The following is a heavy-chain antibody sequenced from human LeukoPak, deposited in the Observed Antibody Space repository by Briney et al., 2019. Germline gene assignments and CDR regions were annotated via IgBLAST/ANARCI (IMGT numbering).Heavy chain of an antibody. CDR1: GFTVSSNY. J-gene: IGHJ5*02. CDR3: AKDHVRLLWFGELSWFDP. CDR2: IYSGGST. V-gene: IGHV3-53*01. Sequence: GGSLRLSCAASGFTVSSNYMSWVRQAPGKGLEWVSVIYSGGSTYYADSVKGRFTISRDNSKSTLYIQMNSLRAEDTAVYYCAKDHVRLLWFGELSWFDPWGQGTLVTVSS. D-gene: IGHD3-10*01.